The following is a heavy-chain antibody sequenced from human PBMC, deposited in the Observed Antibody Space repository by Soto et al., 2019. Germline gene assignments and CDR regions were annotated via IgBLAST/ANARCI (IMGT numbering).Heavy chain of an antibody. J-gene: IGHJ6*02. V-gene: IGHV1-2*04. Sequence: ASVKVSCKASWYTFTDYYIHWVRQAHGQGLEWMGWVNPNSGGTNYAQKFQGWVTMTRDTSISTVYMELSSLKSDDMAVYYCAREGAATANYGMDVWGQGTTVTAP. D-gene: IGHD2-15*01. CDR1: WYTFTDYY. CDR3: AREGAATANYGMDV. CDR2: VNPNSGGT.